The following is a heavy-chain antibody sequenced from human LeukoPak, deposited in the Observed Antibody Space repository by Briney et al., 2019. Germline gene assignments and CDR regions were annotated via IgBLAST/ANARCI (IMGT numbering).Heavy chain of an antibody. J-gene: IGHJ4*02. CDR1: GGSISSYY. V-gene: IGHV4-59*10. Sequence: SETLSLTCAVYGGSISSYYWSWIRQPAGKGLEWIGRIYTSGSTNYNPSLKSRVTISVDTSKNQFSLKLSSVTAADTAVYYCARGVLLWFGELCRFDYWGQGTLVTVSS. D-gene: IGHD3-10*01. CDR2: IYTSGST. CDR3: ARGVLLWFGELCRFDY.